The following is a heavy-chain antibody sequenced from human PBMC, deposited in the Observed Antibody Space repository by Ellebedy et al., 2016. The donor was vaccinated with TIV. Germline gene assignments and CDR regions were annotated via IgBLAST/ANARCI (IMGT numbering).Heavy chain of an antibody. CDR2: IIPIFGTA. Sequence: SVKVSCXASGGTFSSYAISWVRQAPGQGLEWMGGIIPIFGTANYAQKFQGRVTITADESTSTAYMELSSLRSEDTAVYYCARDRSLPYCSSTSCYTTYYYYMDVWGKGTTVTVSS. CDR3: ARDRSLPYCSSTSCYTTYYYYMDV. V-gene: IGHV1-69*13. D-gene: IGHD2-2*02. CDR1: GGTFSSYA. J-gene: IGHJ6*03.